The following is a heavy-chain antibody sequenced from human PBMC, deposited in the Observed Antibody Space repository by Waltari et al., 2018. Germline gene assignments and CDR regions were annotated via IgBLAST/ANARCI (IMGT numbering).Heavy chain of an antibody. Sequence: QVQLQESGPGLVKPSQTLSLTCTVSGGSISSGGYYWSWIRQHPGKGLDWVGYIYYSGSAYYNWSLKGGVTMSVGTARNQVALKLGSVTAADTAVYYCARYVVSDDFWSGYSNQYYFDYWGQGTLVTVSS. D-gene: IGHD3-3*01. J-gene: IGHJ4*02. CDR3: ARYVVSDDFWSGYSNQYYFDY. CDR1: GGSISSGGYY. V-gene: IGHV4-31*03. CDR2: IYYSGSA.